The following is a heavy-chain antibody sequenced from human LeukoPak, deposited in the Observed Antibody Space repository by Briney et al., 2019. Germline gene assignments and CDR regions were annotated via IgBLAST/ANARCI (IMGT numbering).Heavy chain of an antibody. CDR1: GFTFSGSA. CDR2: IRSKANSYAT. CDR3: TRLAIAAAGKVSD. D-gene: IGHD6-13*01. V-gene: IGHV3-73*01. Sequence: GGSLRLSCAASGFTFSGSAMHWVRQASGKGLEWVGRIRSKANSYATAYAASVKGRFTISRDDSKNTAYLQMNSLKTEDTAVYYCTRLAIAAAGKVSDWGQGTLVTVSS. J-gene: IGHJ4*02.